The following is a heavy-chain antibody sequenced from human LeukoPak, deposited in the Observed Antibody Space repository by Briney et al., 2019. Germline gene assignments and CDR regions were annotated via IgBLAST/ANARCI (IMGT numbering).Heavy chain of an antibody. V-gene: IGHV1-69*13. D-gene: IGHD4-17*01. CDR2: IIPIFGTA. CDR3: ARDPTVTDAFDI. Sequence: SVKVSCKASGGTFSSYAISWVRQAPGQGLEWMGGIIPIFGTANYAQKFQGRVTITADESTSTAYMELSSLRSEDTAVYYCARDPTVTDAFDIWGQGTMVTVSS. J-gene: IGHJ3*02. CDR1: GGTFSSYA.